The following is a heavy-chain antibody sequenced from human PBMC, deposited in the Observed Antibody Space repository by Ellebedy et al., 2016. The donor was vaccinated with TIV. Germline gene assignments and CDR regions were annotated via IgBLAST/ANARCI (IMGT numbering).Heavy chain of an antibody. V-gene: IGHV5-51*01. CDR1: GYSFTTYW. Sequence: KVSCKGYGYSFTTYWIGWVRQMPGKGLEWMGMIHLGDSDTTYSPSFEGQVTISVDTSISTASLHWSGLKASDTAIYYCSRLRGGTSSGSFDIWGRGTLLTVSS. D-gene: IGHD3-10*01. CDR2: IHLGDSDT. CDR3: SRLRGGTSSGSFDI. J-gene: IGHJ3*02.